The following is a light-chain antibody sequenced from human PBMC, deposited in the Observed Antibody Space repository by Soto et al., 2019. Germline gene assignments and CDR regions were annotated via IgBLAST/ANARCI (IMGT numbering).Light chain of an antibody. CDR2: LNSDGSH. CDR3: QTWSTDIRV. V-gene: IGLV4-69*01. J-gene: IGLJ3*02. Sequence: QTVVTQPPSASASLGASVKLTCTLSSGHNSYAIAWHQQQPEKGPRYLMKLNSDGSHSKGDGIPDRFSGSSSGAERYLTISSLQSEDGADYYCQTWSTDIRVFGGGTKVTVL. CDR1: SGHNSYA.